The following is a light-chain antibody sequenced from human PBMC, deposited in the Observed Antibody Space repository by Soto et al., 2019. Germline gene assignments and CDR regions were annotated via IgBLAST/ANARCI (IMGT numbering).Light chain of an antibody. CDR1: QSISSS. Sequence: IVLTQSPATLSLSPGERATLSCGASQSISSSLAWYQQKPGLAPGLLIYDASSRATGIPDRFSGSGSGTDCTLTISRLEPQDFALYYCQKYGCSVTFGLGTKVDIK. V-gene: IGKV3D-20*01. J-gene: IGKJ3*01. CDR2: DAS. CDR3: QKYGCSVT.